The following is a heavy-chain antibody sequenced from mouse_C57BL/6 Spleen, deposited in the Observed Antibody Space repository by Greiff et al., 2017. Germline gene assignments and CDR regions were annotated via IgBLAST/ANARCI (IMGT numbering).Heavy chain of an antibody. D-gene: IGHD1-1*01. V-gene: IGHV1-26*01. CDR1: GYTITDNY. Sequence: EVQLQQSGPELVKPGASVKISCKASGYTITDNYMNWVKQSHGQSLEWIGDINPNNGGTSYNQKFKGKATLTVDKSSSTAYMELRSLTSEDSAVYYCARVYGSSYGNWYIDVWGTGTTVTVSS. CDR3: ARVYGSSYGNWYIDV. CDR2: INPNNGGT. J-gene: IGHJ1*03.